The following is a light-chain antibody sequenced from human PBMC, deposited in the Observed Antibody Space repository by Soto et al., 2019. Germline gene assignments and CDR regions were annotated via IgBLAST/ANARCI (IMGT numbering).Light chain of an antibody. CDR1: QRVSRSN. CDR2: GAS. CDR3: QQYDNLPPWT. V-gene: IGKV3-20*01. J-gene: IGKJ1*01. Sequence: IVLTQSPGTLSLSPGERATLSCKSSQRVSRSNIGWYQQKPGQAPSLLIYGASKRTTGVPDRFSGSGSDTECTLIISRLEPEDFAVYYCQQYDNLPPWTFGQGTKVEVK.